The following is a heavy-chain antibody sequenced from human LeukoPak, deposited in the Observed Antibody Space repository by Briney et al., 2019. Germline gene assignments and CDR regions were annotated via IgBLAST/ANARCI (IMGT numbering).Heavy chain of an antibody. CDR3: ARVLGGDSSGYYYGDYYGMDV. CDR1: GFTFSSYS. V-gene: IGHV3-21*01. CDR2: ISSIIRYI. D-gene: IGHD3-22*01. J-gene: IGHJ6*02. Sequence: RGSLRLSCAASGFTFSSYSMNWVRQAPGKGLEWVSSISSIIRYIYYADSVKGRFTISRENAMNSLYLKMNSLRAEDTAVYYCARVLGGDSSGYYYGDYYGMDVWGQGTTVTVSS.